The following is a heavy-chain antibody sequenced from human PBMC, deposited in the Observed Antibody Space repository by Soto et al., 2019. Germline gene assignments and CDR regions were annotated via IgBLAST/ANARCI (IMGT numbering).Heavy chain of an antibody. CDR1: GYPVTAYY. CDR3: ARGGGVGVAGSAAFDM. CDR2: INPATGAA. J-gene: IGHJ3*02. V-gene: IGHV1-2*02. Sequence: QLHLVQSGAVVKKPGASVTVSCSASGYPVTAYYMHWVRQAPGRGVEWMGGINPATGAAKYTQTFQGRVTMTRETSTRTVCMELSGLTSADTAMFYCARGGGVGVAGSAAFDMWGQGTLVNVCS. D-gene: IGHD3-3*01.